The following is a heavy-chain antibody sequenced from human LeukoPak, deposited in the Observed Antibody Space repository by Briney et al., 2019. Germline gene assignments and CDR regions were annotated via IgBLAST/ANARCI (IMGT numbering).Heavy chain of an antibody. Sequence: PGGSLRLSCEASGFTFSSYAMHWVRQAPGKGLEYVPAISSNGDNTYYANSVKGRFTISRDNSKNTLYLQMGSLRTEDMAMYYCARDLIGDYWGQGTLVTVSS. CDR3: ARDLIGDY. CDR2: ISSNGDNT. J-gene: IGHJ4*02. CDR1: GFTFSSYA. V-gene: IGHV3-64*01. D-gene: IGHD3-16*01.